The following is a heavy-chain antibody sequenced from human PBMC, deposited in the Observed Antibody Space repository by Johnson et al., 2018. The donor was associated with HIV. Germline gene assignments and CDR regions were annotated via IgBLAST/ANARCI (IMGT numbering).Heavy chain of an antibody. CDR2: ISSDGNNK. J-gene: IGHJ3*02. Sequence: QVQLVESGGGVVQPGRSLRLSCAASGFTFSSYGMHWVRQAPGKGLEWVASISSDGNNKYFADSVQGRFTISRDNSKNTLYLQMNSLRAEDTAVYYCAREFARFLEWFQTDGRAFDIWGQGTMVTVSS. CDR3: AREFARFLEWFQTDGRAFDI. CDR1: GFTFSSYG. V-gene: IGHV3-30*03. D-gene: IGHD3-3*01.